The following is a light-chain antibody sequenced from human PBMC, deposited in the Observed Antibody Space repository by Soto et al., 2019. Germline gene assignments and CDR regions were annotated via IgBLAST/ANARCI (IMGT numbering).Light chain of an antibody. CDR3: QKYHNWNVT. CDR2: GAN. J-gene: IGKJ4*01. Sequence: EIFMTQSPSTLSVSPGERVTLSCRASQSVSTRLAWYQHKPGQSPRLLISGANTGATGIPPRFSDSGSGTELTPTVPSTHSEDIEVYSCQKYHNWNVTFRGGNKVAIK. V-gene: IGKV3-15*01. CDR1: QSVSTR.